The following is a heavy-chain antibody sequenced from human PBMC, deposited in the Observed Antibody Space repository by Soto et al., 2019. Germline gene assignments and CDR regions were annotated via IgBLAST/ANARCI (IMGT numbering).Heavy chain of an antibody. J-gene: IGHJ4*02. Sequence: EVQLVESGGGLVQPGRSLRLSCAASGFTVDDYAMHWVRQAPGKGLEWVSGISWNSETIDYADSVKGRFTISRGNAKSSLFLQMNSLRPDDTALYYCAKDMKWGGMTTIHYFDSWGQGTLVTVSS. CDR3: AKDMKWGGMTTIHYFDS. V-gene: IGHV3-9*01. D-gene: IGHD4-17*01. CDR1: GFTVDDYA. CDR2: ISWNSETI.